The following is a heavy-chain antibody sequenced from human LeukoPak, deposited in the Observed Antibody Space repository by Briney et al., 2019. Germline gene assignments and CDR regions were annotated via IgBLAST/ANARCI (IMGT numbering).Heavy chain of an antibody. V-gene: IGHV3-30*18. J-gene: IGHJ4*02. CDR1: GFTFSSYG. Sequence: GGSLRLSCAASGFTFSSYGMHWVRQAPGKGLEWVAVISYDGSNKYYADSVKGRFTISRDNYKNTLYLQMNSLRAEDTAVYYCAKEYYDFWSGYPLLDYWGQGTLVTVSS. D-gene: IGHD3-3*01. CDR3: AKEYYDFWSGYPLLDY. CDR2: ISYDGSNK.